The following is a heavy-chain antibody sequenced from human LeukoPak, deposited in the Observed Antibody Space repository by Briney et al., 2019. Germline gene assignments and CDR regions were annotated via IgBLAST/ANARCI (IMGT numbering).Heavy chain of an antibody. CDR2: IYYSRST. J-gene: IGHJ6*02. CDR1: GGSISIYY. V-gene: IGHV4-59*01. Sequence: PSETLSLTCTVSGGSISIYYWSWIRQPPGKGLEWIGYIYYSRSTNYNPSLKSRVTISVDTSKNQFSLKLSSVTAADTAVYYCARSGTMVRGVPLEIPYYYYYGMDVWGQGTTVTVSS. CDR3: ARSGTMVRGVPLEIPYYYYYGMDV. D-gene: IGHD3-10*01.